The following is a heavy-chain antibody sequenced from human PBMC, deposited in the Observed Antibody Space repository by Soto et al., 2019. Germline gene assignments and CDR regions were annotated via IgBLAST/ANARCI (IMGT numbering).Heavy chain of an antibody. J-gene: IGHJ5*02. CDR3: ARQPTTGDTDLWFDP. Sequence: QLQLLESGPGLVKASETLSLTCNVSGGSISTSRSYWAWIRQPPGKGLEWLANIFYSGSTYYNPSLASLVTSSVDTSKNEFSLKLRSVTAADTAVYYCARQPTTGDTDLWFDPWGQGTLVTVSS. CDR2: IFYSGST. V-gene: IGHV4-39*01. D-gene: IGHD2-21*01. CDR1: GGSISTSRSY.